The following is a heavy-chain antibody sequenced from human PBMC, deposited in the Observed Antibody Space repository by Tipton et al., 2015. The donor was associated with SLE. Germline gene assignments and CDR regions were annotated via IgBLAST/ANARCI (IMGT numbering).Heavy chain of an antibody. V-gene: IGHV4-31*03. CDR2: IYYSGST. CDR3: AGAPLGSITGFDF. D-gene: IGHD5-24*01. J-gene: IGHJ4*01. CDR1: GGSISSGG. Sequence: TLSLTCTVSGGSISSGGWSWIRQHPGKGLEWIGYIYYSGSTYYNPSLKSRVTISVDTSKNQFSLKLSSVTAADTAVYYCAGAPLGSITGFDFWGHGTLVTVSS.